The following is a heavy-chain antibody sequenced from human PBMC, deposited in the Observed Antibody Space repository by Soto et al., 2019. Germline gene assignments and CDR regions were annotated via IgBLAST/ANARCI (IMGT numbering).Heavy chain of an antibody. D-gene: IGHD1-26*01. CDR2: INPNSGGT. CDR3: AREVIVGATTVYYYYGMDV. Sequence: ASVTVSCKASGYTFTGYYMHWVRQAPGQGLEWMGWINPNSGGTNYAQKFQGWVTMTRDTSISTAYMELSRLRSDDTAVYYCAREVIVGATTVYYYYGMDVWGQGTTVTVSS. J-gene: IGHJ6*02. V-gene: IGHV1-2*04. CDR1: GYTFTGYY.